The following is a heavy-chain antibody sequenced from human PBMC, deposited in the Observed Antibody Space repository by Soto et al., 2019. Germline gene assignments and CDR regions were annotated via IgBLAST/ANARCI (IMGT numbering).Heavy chain of an antibody. CDR1: GASISGFY. CDR2: IYATGTT. Sequence: SETLSLTCTVSGASISGFYWSWIRKSAGKGLEWIGRIYATGTTDYNPSLKGRVMMSVDTSKKQFSLKLRSVTAADTAVYYCVRDGTKTLRDWFDPWGQGISVTVSS. V-gene: IGHV4-4*07. D-gene: IGHD1-1*01. CDR3: VRDGTKTLRDWFDP. J-gene: IGHJ5*02.